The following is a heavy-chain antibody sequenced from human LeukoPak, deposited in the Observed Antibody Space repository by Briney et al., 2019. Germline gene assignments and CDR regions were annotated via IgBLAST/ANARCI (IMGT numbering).Heavy chain of an antibody. Sequence: GGSLRLSCAASGFTFSNYWMHWVRQAPGKGLVWVSHITTDGRSTGYADSVKGRFTISRDNAKNTLYLQMNSLRAEDTAIYYCARVSGGSYRPFDSWGLGTLVTVSS. D-gene: IGHD1-26*01. J-gene: IGHJ4*02. V-gene: IGHV3-74*01. CDR1: GFTFSNYW. CDR2: ITTDGRST. CDR3: ARVSGGSYRPFDS.